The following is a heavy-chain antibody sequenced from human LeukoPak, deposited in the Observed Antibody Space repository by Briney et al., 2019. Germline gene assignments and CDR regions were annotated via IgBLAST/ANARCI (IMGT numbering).Heavy chain of an antibody. J-gene: IGHJ4*02. CDR1: GGSISSYY. D-gene: IGHD2-15*01. Sequence: SETLFLTCTVSGGSISSYYWSWIRQPPGKGLEWIGYIYYSGSTNYNLSLKSRVTISVDTSKNQFSLKLSSVTAADTAVYYCARRGPQGIVDYWGQGTLVTVSS. V-gene: IGHV4-59*08. CDR3: ARRGPQGIVDY. CDR2: IYYSGST.